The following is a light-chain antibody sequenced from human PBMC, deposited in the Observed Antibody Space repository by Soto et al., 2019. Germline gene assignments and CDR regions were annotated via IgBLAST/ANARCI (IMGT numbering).Light chain of an antibody. Sequence: QSALTQPASVSGSPGHSITISCTGTSSDVGGYNYVSWYQQRPGKAPKLMIYDVSNRPSGVSNRFSGSKSGNTASLTISGLQAEDEADYYCSSYTSSSTLVFGTGTKVTVL. J-gene: IGLJ1*01. CDR1: SSDVGGYNY. V-gene: IGLV2-14*01. CDR2: DVS. CDR3: SSYTSSSTLV.